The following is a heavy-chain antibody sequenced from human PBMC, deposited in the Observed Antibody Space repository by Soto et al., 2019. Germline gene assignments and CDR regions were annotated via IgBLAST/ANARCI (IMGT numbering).Heavy chain of an antibody. D-gene: IGHD6-13*01. CDR2: VNAGNGNT. V-gene: IGHV1-3*01. J-gene: IGHJ1*01. CDR1: GYSFNNYA. Sequence: ASVKVSCKASGYSFNNYAIHWVRQAPGQSLEWMGWVNAGNGNTKYSPKFQGRVTITRDTSASTVYMELSSLRFEDTAVYYCAREFPSLSSSWREYFQYWGQGTLVTVSS. CDR3: AREFPSLSSSWREYFQY.